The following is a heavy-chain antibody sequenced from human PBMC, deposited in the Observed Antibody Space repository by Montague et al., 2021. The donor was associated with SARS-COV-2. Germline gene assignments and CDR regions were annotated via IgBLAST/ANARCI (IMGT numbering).Heavy chain of an antibody. CDR1: GGSFSNYY. V-gene: IGHV4-34*01. J-gene: IGHJ3*02. CDR3: ARGGRPVVVPGAGPAGRAFDI. D-gene: IGHD2-2*01. Sequence: SETLPLTCAISGGSFSNYYWSWIRQPPGKGLEWIGEVNQSGTTIYNPSVKSGVTISEDTSQNQFYLRLNSVTAADTAVYYCARGGRPVVVPGAGPAGRAFDIWGQGTLVTVSS. CDR2: VNQSGTT.